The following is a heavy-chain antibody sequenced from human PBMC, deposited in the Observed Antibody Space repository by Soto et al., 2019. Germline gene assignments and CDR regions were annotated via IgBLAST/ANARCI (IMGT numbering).Heavy chain of an antibody. V-gene: IGHV3-7*04. J-gene: IGHJ4*02. Sequence: PGGSLRLSCAASGFTFSSYWMIWVRQAPGKGLEWVANIKQDGSEEIYVDSVKGRFTISRDNAKNSLYLQMNGLRAEDTAVYYCATEWSHLYWGQGTLVTVSS. CDR1: GFTFSSYW. CDR2: IKQDGSEE. CDR3: ATEWSHLY. D-gene: IGHD2-15*01.